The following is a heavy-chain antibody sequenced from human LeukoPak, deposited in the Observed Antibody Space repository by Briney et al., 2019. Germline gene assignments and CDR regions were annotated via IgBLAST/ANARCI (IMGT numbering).Heavy chain of an antibody. Sequence: GGSLRLSCATSGFTFSSYCMHWVPQAPGKGLEWVAVIWYDGSNKYYADSVKGRFTISRDNSKNTLYLQMNSLRAEDTAVYYCARDRAAGHLYYFDYWGQGTLVTVSS. V-gene: IGHV3-33*01. CDR2: IWYDGSNK. CDR3: ARDRAAGHLYYFDY. J-gene: IGHJ4*02. D-gene: IGHD6-13*01. CDR1: GFTFSSYC.